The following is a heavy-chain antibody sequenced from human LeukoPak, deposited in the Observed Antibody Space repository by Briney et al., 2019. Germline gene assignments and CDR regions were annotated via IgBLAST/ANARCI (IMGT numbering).Heavy chain of an antibody. V-gene: IGHV3-73*01. CDR2: IDKKDNGYATAT. Sequence: GGSLRLSWAASGLTFSGSAIHLVRQYSGKGPEWVGQIDKKDNGYATATAYAASVKGRFTISRDDSINTAYLQMKSLKTEDTALYYCTRDSGTYNWFDPWGQGTLVTVSS. J-gene: IGHJ5*02. D-gene: IGHD1-26*01. CDR1: GLTFSGSA. CDR3: TRDSGTYNWFDP.